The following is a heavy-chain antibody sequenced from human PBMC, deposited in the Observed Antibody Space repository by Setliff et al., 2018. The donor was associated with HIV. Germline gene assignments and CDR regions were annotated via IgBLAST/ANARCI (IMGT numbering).Heavy chain of an antibody. V-gene: IGHV4-34*01. CDR1: GGSFGDYY. Sequence: PSETLSLTCAVYGGSFGDYYWTWIRQPPGKGLGWIGSIYHSGSTNYNPSLKSRVTISVDKSKNQFSLKLNSVTAADTAVYYCASGFYYDSSGYWPFDYWGQGTLVTVSS. CDR2: IYHSGST. CDR3: ASGFYYDSSGYWPFDY. D-gene: IGHD3-22*01. J-gene: IGHJ4*02.